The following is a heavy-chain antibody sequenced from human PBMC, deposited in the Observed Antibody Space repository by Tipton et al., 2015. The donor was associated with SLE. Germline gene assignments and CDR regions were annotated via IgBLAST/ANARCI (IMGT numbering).Heavy chain of an antibody. Sequence: QSGPEVKKPGASVKVSCKASGYSFTNYGVSWVRQAPGQGLEWMGWISAYNGNTNYAQNLQGRVTMTTDTSTTTAYMELRSLRSDDTAVYYCARGGPGGSHNYFDYWGQGTLVTVSS. CDR3: ARGGPGGSHNYFDY. D-gene: IGHD1-26*01. CDR1: GYSFTNYG. V-gene: IGHV1-18*01. J-gene: IGHJ4*02. CDR2: ISAYNGNT.